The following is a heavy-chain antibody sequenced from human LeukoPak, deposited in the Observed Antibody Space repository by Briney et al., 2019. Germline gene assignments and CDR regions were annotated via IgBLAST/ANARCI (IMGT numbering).Heavy chain of an antibody. Sequence: GRSQRLSCATSGFTFSSYGMHWVRQAPGKGLEWVAVIWYDGSNKYYADSVKGRFTISRDNSKNTLYLQMNSLRAEDTAVYYCARDRLDYYYMDVWGKGTTVTVSS. CDR3: ARDRLDYYYMDV. CDR2: IWYDGSNK. D-gene: IGHD3-16*01. J-gene: IGHJ6*03. CDR1: GFTFSSYG. V-gene: IGHV3-33*01.